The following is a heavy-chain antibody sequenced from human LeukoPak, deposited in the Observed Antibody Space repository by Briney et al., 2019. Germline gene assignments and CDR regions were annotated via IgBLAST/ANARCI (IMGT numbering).Heavy chain of an antibody. D-gene: IGHD3-22*01. J-gene: IGHJ5*02. CDR1: GYSFTSYW. Sequence: GESLKISCKGSGYSFTSYWIGWVRQMPGKGLEWMGIIYPGDSDIRYSPSFQGQVTISADKSISTAYLRWSSLKASDTAMYYCARHHYYDSSGYVSWGQGTLVTVSS. V-gene: IGHV5-51*01. CDR2: IYPGDSDI. CDR3: ARHHYYDSSGYVS.